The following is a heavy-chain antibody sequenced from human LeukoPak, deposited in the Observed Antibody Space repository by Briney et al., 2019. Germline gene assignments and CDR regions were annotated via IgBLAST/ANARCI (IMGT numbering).Heavy chain of an antibody. D-gene: IGHD3-9*01. Sequence: AGGSLRLSCAASGFTFSDYYMSWIRQAPGKGLEWVSAISGSGGSTYYADSVKGRFTISRDNSKNTLYLQMNSLRAEDTAVYYCAKDAEYYDILTGYYIRTPNYYFDYWGQGTLVTVSS. CDR1: GFTFSDYY. CDR2: ISGSGGST. CDR3: AKDAEYYDILTGYYIRTPNYYFDY. J-gene: IGHJ4*02. V-gene: IGHV3-23*01.